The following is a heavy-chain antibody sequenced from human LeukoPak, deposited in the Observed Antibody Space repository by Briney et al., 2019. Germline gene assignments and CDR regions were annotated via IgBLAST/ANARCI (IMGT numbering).Heavy chain of an antibody. Sequence: ASVKVSYTPTGYTFTNYGISWMRQAPGQGLEWMGWISGNNDNPNYGQNFQGRFTVTSDSSTSTAYMELRNLRSDDTAVYYCARDGTSTADYEGQGNLFTVSS. V-gene: IGHV1-18*01. CDR1: GYTFTNYG. D-gene: IGHD2-2*01. CDR3: ARDGTSTADY. CDR2: ISGNNDNP. J-gene: IGHJ4*02.